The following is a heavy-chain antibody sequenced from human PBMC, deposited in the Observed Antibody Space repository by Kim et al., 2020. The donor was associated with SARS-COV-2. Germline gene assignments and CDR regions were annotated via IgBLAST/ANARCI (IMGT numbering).Heavy chain of an antibody. Sequence: YAGSVKGRFTISRDNAKNTLYLQMNSLSADDTAVYYCARRTLSGSYYYFDHWGQGTLVSVSS. J-gene: IGHJ4*02. CDR3: ARRTLSGSYYYFDH. D-gene: IGHD1-26*01. V-gene: IGHV3-74*01.